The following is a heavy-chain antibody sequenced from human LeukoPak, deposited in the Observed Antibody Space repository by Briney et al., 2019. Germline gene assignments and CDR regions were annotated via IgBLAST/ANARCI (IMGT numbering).Heavy chain of an antibody. CDR1: GGSISSYY. D-gene: IGHD2-2*01. V-gene: IGHV4-59*12. J-gene: IGHJ6*03. CDR2: IYYSGST. Sequence: SETLSLTCTVSGGSISSYYWSWIRQPPGKGLEWIGYIYYSGSTDYNPSLKSRVTISVDTSKNQFSLKLNSVTAADTAVYYCARGQNCSSASCYSYYYYMDVWGKGTTVTVSS. CDR3: ARGQNCSSASCYSYYYYMDV.